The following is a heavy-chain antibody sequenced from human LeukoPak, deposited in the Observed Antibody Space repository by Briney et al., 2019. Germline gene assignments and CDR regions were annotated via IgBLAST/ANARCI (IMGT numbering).Heavy chain of an antibody. CDR3: ATDVGAD. CDR1: GFTFSSYW. Sequence: GGSLRLSCAASGFTFSSYWMTWVRQTPGKGLEWVANIKEDGSEKYYVDSVKGRFTISRDNAKNSLYLQMNSLRAEDTALYYCATDVGADWGQGTLVTVSS. J-gene: IGHJ4*02. CDR2: IKEDGSEK. V-gene: IGHV3-7*01.